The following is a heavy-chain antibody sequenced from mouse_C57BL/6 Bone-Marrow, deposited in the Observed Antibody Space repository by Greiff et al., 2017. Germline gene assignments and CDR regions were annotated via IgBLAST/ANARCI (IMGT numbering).Heavy chain of an antibody. CDR3: ARENGPLFDY. Sequence: VQLQQSGPELVKPGASVKISCKASGYSFTGYYMNWVKQSPEKSLEWIGEINPSTGGTTYNQKFKAKATLTVDKSSSTAYMQLKSLPSEDSAVYYCARENGPLFDYWGQGTTRPVSS. J-gene: IGHJ2*01. CDR1: GYSFTGYY. CDR2: INPSTGGT. V-gene: IGHV1-42*01.